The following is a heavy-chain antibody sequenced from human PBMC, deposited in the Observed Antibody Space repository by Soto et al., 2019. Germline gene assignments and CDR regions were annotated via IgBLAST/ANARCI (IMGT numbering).Heavy chain of an antibody. CDR3: AKRKRGAPVSYFDF. CDR2: MSYDGSNT. J-gene: IGHJ4*02. D-gene: IGHD1-26*01. CDR1: GFNFSTYA. V-gene: IGHV3-30*18. Sequence: WGSRRLSCAASGFNFSTYAIDWVRQAPGKGLEWVAVMSYDGSNTYYADSVKGRFTISRDNSKNTLYLQMNSLRPSDTGVYYCAKRKRGAPVSYFDFWGQGTLVTVSS.